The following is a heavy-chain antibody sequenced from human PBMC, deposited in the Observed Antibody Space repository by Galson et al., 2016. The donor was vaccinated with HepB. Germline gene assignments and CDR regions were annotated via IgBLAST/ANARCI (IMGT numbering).Heavy chain of an antibody. D-gene: IGHD3-3*01. CDR2: ISSSSSTI. CDR3: ASDKFFYYYGMDV. Sequence: SLRLSCAASGFTFSSYSMNWVRQAPGKGLEWVSYISSSSSTIYYADSVKGRVTISRDNSNNTLYLQMTSLSPEDTAVYYCASDKFFYYYGMDVWGQGTTGTVSS. CDR1: GFTFSSYS. J-gene: IGHJ6*02. V-gene: IGHV3-48*01.